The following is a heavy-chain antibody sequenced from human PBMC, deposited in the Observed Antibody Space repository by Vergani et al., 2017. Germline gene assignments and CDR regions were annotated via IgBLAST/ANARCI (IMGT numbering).Heavy chain of an antibody. V-gene: IGHV3-33*01. J-gene: IGHJ4*02. Sequence: VQLVESGGGVVQPGRSLRLSCAASGFTFSSYGMHWVRQAPGKGLEWVAVIWYDGSNKYYADSVKGRFTISRDNSKNTLYLQMNSLRAEDTAVYYCARDRSGYSPNFDYWGQGTLVTVSS. CDR2: IWYDGSNK. CDR1: GFTFSSYG. CDR3: ARDRSGYSPNFDY. D-gene: IGHD3-22*01.